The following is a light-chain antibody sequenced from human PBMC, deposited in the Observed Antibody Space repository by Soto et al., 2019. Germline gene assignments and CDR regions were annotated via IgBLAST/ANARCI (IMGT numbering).Light chain of an antibody. CDR2: EVS. CDR1: SSDVGNYKY. V-gene: IGLV2-14*01. J-gene: IGLJ1*01. Sequence: QSALTQPASVSGSPGQSITISCTGTSSDVGNYKYVSWYQQHPGKAPKLMIYEVSNRPSGVSNRFSGSKSGNTASLTISGLQAEDETDYYCFSYTSSSTLVFGTGTKVTVL. CDR3: FSYTSSSTLV.